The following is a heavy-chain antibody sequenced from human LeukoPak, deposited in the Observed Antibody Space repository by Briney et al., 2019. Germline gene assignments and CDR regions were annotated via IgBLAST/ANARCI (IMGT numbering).Heavy chain of an antibody. CDR1: GFTFSSYG. D-gene: IGHD3-16*02. CDR2: IWYDGSNK. V-gene: IGHV3-33*01. CDR3: ARGAGLGYDYVWGSYRPHFDY. J-gene: IGHJ4*02. Sequence: GGSLRLSCAASGFTFSSYGMHWVRQAPGKGLEWVAVIWYDGSNKYYADSVKGRFTISRDNSKNTLYLQMNSLRAEDTAVYYCARGAGLGYDYVWGSYRPHFDYWGQGTLVTVSS.